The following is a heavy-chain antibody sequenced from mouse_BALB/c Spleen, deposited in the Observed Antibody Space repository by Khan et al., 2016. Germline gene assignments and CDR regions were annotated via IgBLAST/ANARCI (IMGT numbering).Heavy chain of an antibody. V-gene: IGHV9-3*02. D-gene: IGHD2-2*01. J-gene: IGHJ4*01. CDR2: INTNTGEP. CDR3: ARSRLWLRREAMDY. CDR1: GYTFTNYG. Sequence: QIQLVQSGPELKKPGETVKISCKASGYTFTNYGMNWVKQAPGKGLKWMGWINTNTGEPTYAEEFKGRFAFSLETSASTAYLQINNLKNEDTATYFCARSRLWLRREAMDYWGQGTSVTVSS.